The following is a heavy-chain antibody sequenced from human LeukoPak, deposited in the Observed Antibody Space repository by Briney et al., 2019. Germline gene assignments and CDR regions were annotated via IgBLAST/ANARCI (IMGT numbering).Heavy chain of an antibody. CDR2: INPSGGST. D-gene: IGHD3-10*01. Sequence: GASVKVSCKASGYTFTSYYMHWVRQAPGQGLEWMGTINPSGGSTSYAQKFQDRVTMTRDMSTSTVYMELSSLRSEDTAVYYCAREGGILWFGEFLFRREADAFDIWGQGTMVTVSS. CDR3: AREGGILWFGEFLFRREADAFDI. CDR1: GYTFTSYY. J-gene: IGHJ3*02. V-gene: IGHV1-46*01.